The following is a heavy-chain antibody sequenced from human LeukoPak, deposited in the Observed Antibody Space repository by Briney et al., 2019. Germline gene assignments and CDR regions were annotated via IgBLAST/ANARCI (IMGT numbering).Heavy chain of an antibody. CDR3: ARDLLTLGHGMDV. V-gene: IGHV1-69*13. Sequence: ASVKVSCKASGGTFSSYTISWVRQAPGQGLEWMGGIIPIFGTANYAQKFQGRVTITADESTSTAYMELSSLRSEDTAVYYCARDLLTLGHGMDVWGQGTTVTVSS. CDR1: GGTFSSYT. CDR2: IIPIFGTA. J-gene: IGHJ6*02. D-gene: IGHD3-16*01.